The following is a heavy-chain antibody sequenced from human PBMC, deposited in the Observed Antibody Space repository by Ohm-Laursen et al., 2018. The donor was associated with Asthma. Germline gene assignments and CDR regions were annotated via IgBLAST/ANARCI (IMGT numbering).Heavy chain of an antibody. D-gene: IGHD2-15*01. J-gene: IGHJ4*02. CDR3: ARKAGSCIVSTCYSLDF. CDR1: GGPFSTSV. CDR2: LNSVFGTS. V-gene: IGHV1-69*13. Sequence: SVKVSCKALGGPFSTSVFGWVRQAPGQGLEWLGGLNSVFGTSTYAQKFHDRFTITADEYTSTVNMTLSSLTSEDTAVYYCARKAGSCIVSTCYSLDFWGQGTLVTVSS.